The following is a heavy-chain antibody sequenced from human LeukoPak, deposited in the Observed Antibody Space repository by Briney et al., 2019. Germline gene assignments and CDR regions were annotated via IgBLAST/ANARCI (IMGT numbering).Heavy chain of an antibody. J-gene: IGHJ6*02. CDR1: GYTFTGYY. Sequence: ASVKVSCKASGYTFTGYYMHWVRQAPGQGLEWMGWINPNSGGTNYAQKFQGRVTITADKSTSTAYMELSSLRSEDTAVYYCARALRGGTNYYYYGMDVWGQGTTVTVSS. CDR2: INPNSGGT. D-gene: IGHD2-15*01. CDR3: ARALRGGTNYYYYGMDV. V-gene: IGHV1-2*02.